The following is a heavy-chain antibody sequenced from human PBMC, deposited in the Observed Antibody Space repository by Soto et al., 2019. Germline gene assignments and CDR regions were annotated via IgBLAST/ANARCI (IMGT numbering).Heavy chain of an antibody. CDR1: GDSISSSNYF. J-gene: IGHJ4*02. D-gene: IGHD6-19*01. CDR3: ARRYGWLYFDY. Sequence: SETLSLTCTVSGDSISSSNYFWGWIRQPPGKGLEWIGTIFYSGSTYYNPSLKSRVTISVDTSKNQFSLRLVSVTAADTALYYCARRYGWLYFDYWGQGSLVTVSS. CDR2: IFYSGST. V-gene: IGHV4-39*01.